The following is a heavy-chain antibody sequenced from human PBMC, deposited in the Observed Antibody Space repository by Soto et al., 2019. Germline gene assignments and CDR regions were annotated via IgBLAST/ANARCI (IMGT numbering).Heavy chain of an antibody. V-gene: IGHV4-59*01. D-gene: IGHD3-10*01. CDR2: IYYSGST. CDR1: GGSISSYY. Sequence: PSETLSLTCTVSGGSISSYYLSWIRQPPGKGLEWIGYIYYSGSTNYNPSLKSRVTISVDTSKNQFSLKLSSVTAADTAVYYCARGPGRLWFGELLSNWFDPWGQGTLVTVS. J-gene: IGHJ5*02. CDR3: ARGPGRLWFGELLSNWFDP.